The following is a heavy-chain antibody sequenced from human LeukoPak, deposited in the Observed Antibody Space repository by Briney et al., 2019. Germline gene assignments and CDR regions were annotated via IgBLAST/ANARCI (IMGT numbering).Heavy chain of an antibody. J-gene: IGHJ6*02. CDR1: GFTFSSYG. Sequence: GGSLRLSCAASGFTFSSYGMHWVRQAPGKGLEWVAVISYDGSNKYYADSVKGRFTISRDNSKNTLYLQVNSLRAEDTAVYYCAKEVAARPVYYYGMDVWGQGTTVTVSS. V-gene: IGHV3-30*18. CDR3: AKEVAARPVYYYGMDV. CDR2: ISYDGSNK. D-gene: IGHD6-6*01.